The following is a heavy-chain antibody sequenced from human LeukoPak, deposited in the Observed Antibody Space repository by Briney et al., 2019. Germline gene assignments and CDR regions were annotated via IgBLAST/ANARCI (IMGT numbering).Heavy chain of an antibody. D-gene: IGHD4-17*01. V-gene: IGHV3-33*08. Sequence: GGSLRLSCAASGFTFSSYAMHWVRQAPGKGLEWVAVIWYDGSNKYYADSVKGRFTISRDNSKNTLYLQMNSLRAEDTAVYYCARETTVTTRPDDAFDIWGQGTMVTVSS. CDR1: GFTFSSYA. J-gene: IGHJ3*02. CDR3: ARETTVTTRPDDAFDI. CDR2: IWYDGSNK.